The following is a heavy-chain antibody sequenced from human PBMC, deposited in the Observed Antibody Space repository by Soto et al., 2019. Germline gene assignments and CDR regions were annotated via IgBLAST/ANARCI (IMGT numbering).Heavy chain of an antibody. D-gene: IGHD3-10*01. Sequence: EASVKVSCKASGGTFSSYAISWVRQAPGQGLEWMGGIIPIFGTANYAQKFQGRVTITADESTSTAYMELSSLRSEDTAVYYCARVYYGSGSVFLDYWGQGTLVTVSS. CDR1: GGTFSSYA. V-gene: IGHV1-69*13. CDR3: ARVYYGSGSVFLDY. J-gene: IGHJ4*02. CDR2: IIPIFGTA.